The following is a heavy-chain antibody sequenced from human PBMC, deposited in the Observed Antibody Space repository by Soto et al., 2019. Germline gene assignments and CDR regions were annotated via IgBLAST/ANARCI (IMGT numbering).Heavy chain of an antibody. CDR1: GGSISSSNYC. V-gene: IGHV4-39*01. CDR2: IYYSGST. CDR3: ASPTLGAFDI. D-gene: IGHD3-16*01. J-gene: IGHJ3*02. Sequence: SETLSLTCTVSGGSISSSNYCRGWIRQPPGKGLEWIGSIYYSGSTAYNSSLKSRVTMSVDTSKNQLSLRLSSVTAADTAVYYCASPTLGAFDIWGQGTMVTVSS.